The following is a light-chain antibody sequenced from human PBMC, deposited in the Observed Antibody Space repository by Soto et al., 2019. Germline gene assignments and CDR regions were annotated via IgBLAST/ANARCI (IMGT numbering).Light chain of an antibody. Sequence: QSALTQPPSASGSPGQSVTISYTGTSSDVGAYKYVSWYQQYPGKAPKLMIYEVTKRPSGVPDRFSGSKSGNTASLTVSGLQAGDEADYYCTSYVGNDIWVFGGGTKLTVL. V-gene: IGLV2-8*01. J-gene: IGLJ3*02. CDR1: SSDVGAYKY. CDR2: EVT. CDR3: TSYVGNDIWV.